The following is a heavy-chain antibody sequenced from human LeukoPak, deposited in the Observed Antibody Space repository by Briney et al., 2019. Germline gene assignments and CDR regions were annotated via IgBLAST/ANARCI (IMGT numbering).Heavy chain of an antibody. Sequence: ASVKVSCKASGYTFTSYGISWVRQAPGQGLEWMGWISAYNGNTNYAQKLQGRVTMTTDTSTRTAYMELRSLRSDDTAVYYCARCDSSGYLDYFDYWGQGTLVTVSS. D-gene: IGHD3-22*01. CDR1: GYTFTSYG. V-gene: IGHV1-18*01. J-gene: IGHJ4*02. CDR2: ISAYNGNT. CDR3: ARCDSSGYLDYFDY.